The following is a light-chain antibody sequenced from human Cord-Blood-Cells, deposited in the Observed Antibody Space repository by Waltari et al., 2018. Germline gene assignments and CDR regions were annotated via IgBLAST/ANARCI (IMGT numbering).Light chain of an antibody. J-gene: IGLJ2*01. Sequence: SYELTQPPSVSVSPGQTSSITCSGDQLGGKYACWYQQKPGQSPVLVISQDSKRSSGIPERFSGSNSGNTATLTISGTQAMDEADYYCQAWDSSTVVFGGGTKLTVL. CDR3: QAWDSSTVV. CDR2: QDS. CDR1: QLGGKY. V-gene: IGLV3-1*01.